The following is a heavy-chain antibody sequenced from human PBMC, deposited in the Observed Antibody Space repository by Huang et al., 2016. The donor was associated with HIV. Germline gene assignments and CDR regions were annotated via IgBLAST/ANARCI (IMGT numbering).Heavy chain of an antibody. CDR3: ARDVRSMQGGLFDY. D-gene: IGHD3-16*01. J-gene: IGHJ4*02. CDR2: ISGYNGNT. Sequence: QVQLVQSGAEVKKPGASVKVSCKASGYTFSTYGISWVRQAPGHGLEWMGWISGYNGNTNDVKKVQGIGTMTADTPTSTADMELRSLRSDDTAVYYCARDVRSMQGGLFDYWGQGTLVTVSS. V-gene: IGHV1-18*04. CDR1: GYTFSTYG.